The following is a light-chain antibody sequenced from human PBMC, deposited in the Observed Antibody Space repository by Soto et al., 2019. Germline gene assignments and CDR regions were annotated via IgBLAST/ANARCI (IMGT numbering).Light chain of an antibody. CDR1: SSNIGAGYD. CDR2: GNS. Sequence: QSVLTQPPSVSGAPGQRVTISCTGSSSNIGAGYDVHWYQQLPGTAPKLLIYGNSNRPSGVPDRFSGSKSGTSASLAITGRQAEDEADDDSQSYDSSLSGVVFGGGTKVTVL. V-gene: IGLV1-40*01. J-gene: IGLJ2*01. CDR3: QSYDSSLSGVV.